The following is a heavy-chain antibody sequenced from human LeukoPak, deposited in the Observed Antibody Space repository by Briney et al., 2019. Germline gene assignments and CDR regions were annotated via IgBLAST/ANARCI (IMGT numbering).Heavy chain of an antibody. D-gene: IGHD1-26*01. CDR2: IKQDGSEI. CDR1: GFTFSSYW. Sequence: GGSLRLSCAASGFTFSSYWMSWVRQAPGKGLEWVANIKQDGSEIYYVDSVKGRFTISRDNAKDSLYLQMNSLRAEDTAVYYCARDTWDYSGTYFYYYYMDVWGKGTTVTISS. V-gene: IGHV3-7*01. J-gene: IGHJ6*03. CDR3: ARDTWDYSGTYFYYYYMDV.